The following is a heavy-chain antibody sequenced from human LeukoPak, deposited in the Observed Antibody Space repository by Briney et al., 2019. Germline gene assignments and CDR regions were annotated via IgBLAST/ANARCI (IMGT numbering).Heavy chain of an antibody. V-gene: IGHV1-2*02. CDR1: GYTFTGYY. D-gene: IGHD2-15*01. CDR3: ASRPDQHLLYYFDY. CDR2: INPNSGGT. Sequence: ASVKVSCKASGYTFTGYYMHWVRQAPGQGLEWMGWINPNSGGTKYAQKFQGRVTMTSDTSISTAYMELSSLRSDDTAVYYCASRPDQHLLYYFDYWGQGALVTVSS. J-gene: IGHJ4*02.